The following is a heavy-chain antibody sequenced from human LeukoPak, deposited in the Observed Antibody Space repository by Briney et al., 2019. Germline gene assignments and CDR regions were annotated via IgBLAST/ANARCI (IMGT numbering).Heavy chain of an antibody. Sequence: GGSLRLSCAASGFTFSSYAMHWVRQAPGKGLEWVAVISYDGSNKYYADSVKGRFTISRDNSKNTLYLQMNSLRAEDTAVYYCARDVAAGGSYYDGYFQHWGQDTLVTVSS. J-gene: IGHJ1*01. V-gene: IGHV3-30*04. CDR1: GFTFSSYA. CDR3: ARDVAAGGSYYDGYFQH. D-gene: IGHD1-26*01. CDR2: ISYDGSNK.